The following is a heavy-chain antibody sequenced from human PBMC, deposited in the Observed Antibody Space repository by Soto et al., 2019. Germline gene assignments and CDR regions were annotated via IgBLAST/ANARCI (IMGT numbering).Heavy chain of an antibody. D-gene: IGHD6-19*01. CDR1: GFTFSSYG. CDR2: ISYDGSNK. Sequence: GGSLRLSCAASGFTFSSYGMHWVRQAPGKGLEWVAVISYDGSNKYYADSVKGRFTISRDNSKNTLYLQMNSLRAEDTAVYYCAKDHRGLYSSGWLGYFDYWGQGTLVTVSS. J-gene: IGHJ4*02. CDR3: AKDHRGLYSSGWLGYFDY. V-gene: IGHV3-30*18.